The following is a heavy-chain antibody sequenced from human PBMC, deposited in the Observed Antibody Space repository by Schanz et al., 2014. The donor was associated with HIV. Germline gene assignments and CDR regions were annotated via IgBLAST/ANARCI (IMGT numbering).Heavy chain of an antibody. CDR2: ISWNNLNL. Sequence: EVQLVESGGGLVQPWGSLRLSCAASGFTFSRYWMSWVRQAPGKGLEWVSGISWNNLNLAYADSVKGRFTISRDNAKNSLYLQMKSLRAEDTALYYCTTQLHSTSEPEGSSPSLDYWGQGTLVTVSS. D-gene: IGHD6-6*01. V-gene: IGHV3-9*01. CDR3: TTQLHSTSEPEGSSPSLDY. CDR1: GFTFSRYW. J-gene: IGHJ4*02.